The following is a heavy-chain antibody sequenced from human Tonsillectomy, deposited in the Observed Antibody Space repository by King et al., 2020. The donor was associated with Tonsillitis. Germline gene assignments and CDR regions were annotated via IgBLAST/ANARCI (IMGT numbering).Heavy chain of an antibody. J-gene: IGHJ6*03. CDR1: GGSISSRNW. CDR3: SKRPAAVSQYYHMDV. D-gene: IGHD2-2*01. Sequence: VQLQESGPGLLKPSGTRSLTCAVSGGSISSRNWWGWVRQPPGKGLEWIGEIYQMGTTPYNPSLKSRVTISLDKSKNQFSLNLTSVTAAGTAVYYCSKRPAAVSQYYHMDVWGKGTTVTVSS. CDR2: IYQMGTT. V-gene: IGHV4-4*02.